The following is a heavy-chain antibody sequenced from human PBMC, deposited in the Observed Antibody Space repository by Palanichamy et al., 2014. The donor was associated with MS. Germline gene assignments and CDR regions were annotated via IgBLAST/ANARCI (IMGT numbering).Heavy chain of an antibody. V-gene: IGHV3-74*01. Sequence: EVRLVESGGGLVXPGGSLRLSCSASGFTFSLYWIHWVRQAPGKGLVWVSHINSDGSGTNYVDSVKGRSTVSRDNSKNTVYLQMNSVRVEDSAIYYCARPRRGGIAAFDIWGQGTRVSVAS. CDR1: GFTFSLYW. J-gene: IGHJ3*02. CDR3: ARPRRGGIAAFDI. CDR2: INSDGSGT. D-gene: IGHD2-21*01.